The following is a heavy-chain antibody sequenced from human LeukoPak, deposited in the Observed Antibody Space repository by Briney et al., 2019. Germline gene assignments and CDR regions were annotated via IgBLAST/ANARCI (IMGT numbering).Heavy chain of an antibody. CDR3: AKRGVVLRLILVGFHKEAYYFDS. J-gene: IGHJ4*02. V-gene: IGHV3-23*01. Sequence: GASLTLSCAVCGIALSNWDESWFRQSPEKEPEWFAGLSCSGGSTNYADSVKGRFTMSRDNAKNTLYLQMNSLRAEDTAVYFCAKRGVVLRLILVGFHKEAYYFDSWGQGVLLTVSS. CDR2: LSCSGGST. CDR1: GIALSNWD. D-gene: IGHD3-16*01.